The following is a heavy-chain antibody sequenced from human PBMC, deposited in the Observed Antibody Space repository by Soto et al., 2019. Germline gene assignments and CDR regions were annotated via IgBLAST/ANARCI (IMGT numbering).Heavy chain of an antibody. V-gene: IGHV3-30-3*01. D-gene: IGHD5-18*01. CDR3: ATERSYSYRYYFDY. Sequence: GGSLRLSCAASGFTFSSYAMHWVRPAPGKGLEWVAVISYDGSNKYYADSVKGRFTISRDNSKNTLYLQMNSLRAEDTAVYYCATERSYSYRYYFDYWGQGTLVTVSS. CDR2: ISYDGSNK. J-gene: IGHJ4*02. CDR1: GFTFSSYA.